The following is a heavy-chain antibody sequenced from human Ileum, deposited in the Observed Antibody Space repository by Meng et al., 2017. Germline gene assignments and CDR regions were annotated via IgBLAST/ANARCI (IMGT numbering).Heavy chain of an antibody. V-gene: IGHV3-11*01. CDR2: ISNSGSNI. Sequence: LVAAGGGLVKPGGSLRLSCAASGITFSDYYMSWIRQAPGKGLEWVSYISNSGSNIYYVDSVKGRFTISRDNAKNSLYLQMNSLRAEDTAVYYCATLSYSSLDYWGQGTLVTVSS. CDR1: GITFSDYY. CDR3: ATLSYSSLDY. J-gene: IGHJ4*02. D-gene: IGHD1-26*01.